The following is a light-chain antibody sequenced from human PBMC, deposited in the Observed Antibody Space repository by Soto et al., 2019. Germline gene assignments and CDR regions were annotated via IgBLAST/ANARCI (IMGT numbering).Light chain of an antibody. CDR1: NIGSNS. Sequence: SYELTQPPSVSVAPGKTASVACGGSNIGSNSVHWYQKKSGQAPVLVMYYDSDRPSGIPERFSVANSGNPATVTISRVEAGDEADYYCQVWDVRSGQVVFGGGTQLTAL. CDR3: QVWDVRSGQVV. J-gene: IGLJ3*02. CDR2: YDS. V-gene: IGLV3-21*01.